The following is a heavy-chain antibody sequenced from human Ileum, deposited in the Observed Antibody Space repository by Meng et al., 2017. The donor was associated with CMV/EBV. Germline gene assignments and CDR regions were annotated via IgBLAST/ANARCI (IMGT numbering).Heavy chain of an antibody. CDR3: AKAHAGGTTGNYYGLDV. CDR2: ISWDSGTI. D-gene: IGHD4-11*01. J-gene: IGHJ6*02. V-gene: IGHV3-9*01. Sequence: GGSLRLSCAASGFTFDAYVMHWVRQAPGKGLEWVSGISWDSGTIDYADSVKGRFTISRDNAKNSLYLQMNSLRAEDTALYYCAKAHAGGTTGNYYGLDVWGQGTTVTVSS. CDR1: GFTFDAYV.